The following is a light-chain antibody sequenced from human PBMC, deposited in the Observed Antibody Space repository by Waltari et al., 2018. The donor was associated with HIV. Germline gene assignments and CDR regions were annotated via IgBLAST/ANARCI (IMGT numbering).Light chain of an antibody. Sequence: DIQMTQSPSSLSASVGDRVTITCRASQGISNNLAWYQQKPGMVPKLLIYAASTLQSGVPSRFSGGGSGTDFTLTISSLQPEDVATYYCQKYNGAPYTFGQGTNLEI. CDR1: QGISNN. CDR3: QKYNGAPYT. V-gene: IGKV1-27*01. CDR2: AAS. J-gene: IGKJ2*01.